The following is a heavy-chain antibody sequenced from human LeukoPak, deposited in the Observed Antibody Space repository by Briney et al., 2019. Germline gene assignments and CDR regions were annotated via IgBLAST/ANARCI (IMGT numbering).Heavy chain of an antibody. CDR2: IKSKTDGGTT. CDR1: GLTFSNAW. CDR3: TADYDSSGYGCFDY. V-gene: IGHV3-15*01. D-gene: IGHD3-22*01. Sequence: PGGSLRLSCAASGLTFSNAWMSWVRQAPGKGLEWVGRIKSKTDGGTTDYAAPVKGRFTISRDDSKNTLYLQMNSLKTEDTAVYYCTADYDSSGYGCFDYWGQGTLVTVSS. J-gene: IGHJ4*02.